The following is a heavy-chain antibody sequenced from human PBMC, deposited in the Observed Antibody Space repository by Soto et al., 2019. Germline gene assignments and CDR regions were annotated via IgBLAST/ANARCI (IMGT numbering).Heavy chain of an antibody. CDR2: FDPEDGET. CDR1: GYTLAELS. D-gene: IGHD3-22*01. V-gene: IGHV1-24*01. Sequence: ASVKVSCKVSGYTLAELSMHWVRQAPGKGLEWMGGFDPEDGETIYAQKFQGRVTMTEDTSTDTAYMELSSLRSEDTAVYYCATAIRRPLKYYYDSSGPAGFDYWGQGTLVTVSS. J-gene: IGHJ4*02. CDR3: ATAIRRPLKYYYDSSGPAGFDY.